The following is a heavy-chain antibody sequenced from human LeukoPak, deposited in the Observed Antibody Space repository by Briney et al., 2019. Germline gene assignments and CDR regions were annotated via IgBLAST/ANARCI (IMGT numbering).Heavy chain of an antibody. CDR2: MNPNSGNK. D-gene: IGHD6-19*01. Sequence: ASVKVSCKASGYSFTNFDINWVRQATGQGLEWMGWMNPNSGNKGYAQKFQGRVTMTMNTSITTAYMELSSLRSEDSAVYYCARGPQWRGDYYYMDVWGRGTTVTVSS. V-gene: IGHV1-8*01. CDR3: ARGPQWRGDYYYMDV. CDR1: GYSFTNFD. J-gene: IGHJ6*03.